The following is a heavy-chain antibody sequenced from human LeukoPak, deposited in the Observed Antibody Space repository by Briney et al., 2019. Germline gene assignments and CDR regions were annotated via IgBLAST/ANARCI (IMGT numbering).Heavy chain of an antibody. J-gene: IGHJ4*02. CDR1: GGTFSSYA. V-gene: IGHV1-18*01. CDR2: ISAYNGNT. D-gene: IGHD5-12*01. Sequence: GSSVKVSCKASGGTFSSYAISWVRQAPGQGLEWMGWISAYNGNTNYAQKLQGRVTMTTDTSTSTAYMELRSLRSDDTAVYYCATYSGYDLVDYWGQGTLVTVSS. CDR3: ATYSGYDLVDY.